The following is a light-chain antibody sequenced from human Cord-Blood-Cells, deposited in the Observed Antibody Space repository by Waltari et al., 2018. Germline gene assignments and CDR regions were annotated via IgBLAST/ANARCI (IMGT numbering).Light chain of an antibody. CDR1: SSDVGGYNY. V-gene: IGLV2-14*01. CDR3: SSYTSSSTWV. J-gene: IGLJ3*02. Sequence: QSALTQPASVSGSPGQSLTISCTGTSSDVGGYNYVSWYQQHPGKAPNLMIYDVSNRPSGVSNRFSGSKSGNTAYLTISGLQAEDEADYYCSSYTSSSTWVFGGGTKLTVL. CDR2: DVS.